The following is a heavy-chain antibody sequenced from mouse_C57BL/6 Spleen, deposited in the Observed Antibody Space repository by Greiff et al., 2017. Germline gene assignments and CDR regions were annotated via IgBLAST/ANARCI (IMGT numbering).Heavy chain of an antibody. Sequence: DVKLVESVGGLVKPGGSLKLSCAASGFTFSSYAMSWVRQTPEKRLEWVATISDGGSYTYYPDNVKGRFTISRDNAKNNLYLQMSQLKSEDTAMYCGTGVYYGSDGDYWGQGTTLTVAS. CDR3: TGVYYGSDGDY. CDR2: ISDGGSYT. J-gene: IGHJ2*01. V-gene: IGHV5-4*03. D-gene: IGHD2-1*01. CDR1: GFTFSSYA.